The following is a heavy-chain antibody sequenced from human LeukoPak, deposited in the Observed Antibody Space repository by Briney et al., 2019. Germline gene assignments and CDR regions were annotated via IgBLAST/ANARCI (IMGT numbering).Heavy chain of an antibody. D-gene: IGHD3-22*01. Sequence: RRASVKVSCKASGYTFTSYGISWVRQAPGQGLEWMGWISAYNGNTNYAQKLQGRVTMTTDTSTSTAYMELRSLRSDDTAVYYCARRGSSGYYYEYYYYGMDVWGQGTTVTVSS. CDR1: GYTFTSYG. J-gene: IGHJ6*02. V-gene: IGHV1-18*01. CDR2: ISAYNGNT. CDR3: ARRGSSGYYYEYYYYGMDV.